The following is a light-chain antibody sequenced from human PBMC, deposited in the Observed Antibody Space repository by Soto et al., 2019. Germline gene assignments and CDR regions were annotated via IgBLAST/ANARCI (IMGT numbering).Light chain of an antibody. Sequence: QSALTQPPSVSGAPGQSVTISCTGSSSNIGAGYDVHWYQQLPGTAPKLLIYGNSNRPSGVPDRFSGSKSGTSASLAITGLQAEDEADYYCQSYDSSLSAVVFGGGTKVTVL. CDR3: QSYDSSLSAVV. J-gene: IGLJ2*01. V-gene: IGLV1-40*01. CDR1: SSNIGAGYD. CDR2: GNS.